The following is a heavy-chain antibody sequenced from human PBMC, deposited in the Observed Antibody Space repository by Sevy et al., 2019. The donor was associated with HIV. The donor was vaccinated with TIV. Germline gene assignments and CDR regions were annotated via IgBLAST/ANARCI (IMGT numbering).Heavy chain of an antibody. J-gene: IGHJ4*02. CDR1: GFTFSSYA. CDR3: ARAQPDVWGSYSQFDY. D-gene: IGHD3-16*01. V-gene: IGHV3-30*04. Sequence: GGSLRLSCAASGFTFSSYAMHWVRQAPGKGLEWVAVISYDGSNKYYADSVKGRFTISRDNSKNTLYLQMNSLRAEDTAVYYCARAQPDVWGSYSQFDYWGQGTLVTVSS. CDR2: ISYDGSNK.